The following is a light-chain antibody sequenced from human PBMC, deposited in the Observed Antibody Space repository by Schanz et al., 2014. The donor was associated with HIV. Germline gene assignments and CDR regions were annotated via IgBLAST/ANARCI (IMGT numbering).Light chain of an antibody. CDR3: ISYTRDTVL. CDR2: DVS. Sequence: QSALTQPASVSGSPGQSITMSCTGASSDVGHYKSVSWYQHHPGEAPKLMIYDVSYRPSGVSNRFSGSKSGNTASLTISGLQAEDEADYYCISYTRDTVLFGGGTKLTVL. V-gene: IGLV2-14*03. J-gene: IGLJ2*01. CDR1: SSDVGHYKS.